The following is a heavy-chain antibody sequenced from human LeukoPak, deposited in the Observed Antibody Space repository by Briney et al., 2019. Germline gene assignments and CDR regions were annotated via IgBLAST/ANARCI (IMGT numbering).Heavy chain of an antibody. J-gene: IGHJ3*02. V-gene: IGHV1-2*02. Sequence: GASVKVSCKASGYTFTGYYMHWVRQAPGQGLEWMGWINPNSGGTNYAQKFQGRVTMTRDTSISTAYMELSRLRSDDTAVYYCARDRTTVTSPDAFDIWGQGTMVTVSS. CDR1: GYTFTGYY. CDR2: INPNSGGT. CDR3: ARDRTTVTSPDAFDI. D-gene: IGHD4-11*01.